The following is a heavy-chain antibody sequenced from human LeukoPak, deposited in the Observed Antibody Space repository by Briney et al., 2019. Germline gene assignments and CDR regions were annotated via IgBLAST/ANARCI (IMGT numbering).Heavy chain of an antibody. CDR3: ARDHSNWNYAPDF. V-gene: IGHV1-18*01. CDR2: ISASNGNT. D-gene: IGHD1-7*01. J-gene: IGHJ4*02. Sequence: ASVKVSCKASGYTLTRYGISWVRQAPGQGLQWLGWISASNGNTNYAQKFRDRVTMSTDTSTGTAYLDVRSLTSDDTAVYYCARDHSNWNYAPDFWGQGTLVIVSS. CDR1: GYTLTRYG.